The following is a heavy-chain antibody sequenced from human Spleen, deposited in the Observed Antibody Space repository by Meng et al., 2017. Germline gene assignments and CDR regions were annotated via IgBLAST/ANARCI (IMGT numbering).Heavy chain of an antibody. CDR2: ISTGGTT. V-gene: IGHV4-4*07. CDR3: AGATVRGVRRGGDNWFDP. D-gene: IGHD3-10*01. CDR1: VGTVSRAS. Sequence: QGPLGERGHGLWHPSGTLSPTCTVSVGTVSRASGSRIRRPAGKGLEWIGRISTGGTTNYNPSLKSRVTMSLVTSKVQFSLNLCSVTAADTAVYYCAGATVRGVRRGGDNWFDPWGQGTLVTVSS. J-gene: IGHJ5*02.